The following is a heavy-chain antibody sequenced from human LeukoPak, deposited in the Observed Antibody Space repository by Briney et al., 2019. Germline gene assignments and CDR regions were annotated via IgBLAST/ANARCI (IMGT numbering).Heavy chain of an antibody. CDR1: GFTFSSYS. V-gene: IGHV3-48*01. D-gene: IGHD2-21*02. CDR2: ISSSSSTI. J-gene: IGHJ3*02. Sequence: GGSLRLSCAASGFTFSSYSMNWVRQAPGKGLEWVSYISSSSSTIYYADSVKGRFTISRDNSKNTLYLQMNSLRAEDTAVYYCAKSTLAYCGGDCYSAAFDIWGQGTMVTVSS. CDR3: AKSTLAYCGGDCYSAAFDI.